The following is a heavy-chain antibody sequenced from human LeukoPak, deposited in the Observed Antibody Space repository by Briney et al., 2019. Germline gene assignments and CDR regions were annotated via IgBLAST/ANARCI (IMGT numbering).Heavy chain of an antibody. CDR1: GDSISSSNW. Sequence: SETLSLTCAVSGDSISSSNWWSWVRQPPEKGLEWIGEIYHSGSTNYNPSLKSRVTISVDKSKDQFSLKLSSVTAADTAVYYCARDLTRSGYFDYWGQGTLVTVSS. J-gene: IGHJ4*02. CDR2: IYHSGST. D-gene: IGHD4/OR15-4a*01. V-gene: IGHV4-4*02. CDR3: ARDLTRSGYFDY.